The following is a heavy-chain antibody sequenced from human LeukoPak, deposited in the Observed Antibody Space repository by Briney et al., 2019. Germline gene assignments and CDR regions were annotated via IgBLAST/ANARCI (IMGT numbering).Heavy chain of an antibody. CDR3: AGVRGAFDY. V-gene: IGHV4-59*08. CDR1: GGSISSYY. J-gene: IGHJ4*02. CDR2: IYYSGST. D-gene: IGHD3-10*01. Sequence: PSETLSLTCIVSGGSISSYYWSWIRQPPGKGLEWIGYIYYSGSTNYNPSLKSRVTISVDTSKNQFSLKLSSVTAADTAVYYCAGVRGAFDYWGQGTLVTVSS.